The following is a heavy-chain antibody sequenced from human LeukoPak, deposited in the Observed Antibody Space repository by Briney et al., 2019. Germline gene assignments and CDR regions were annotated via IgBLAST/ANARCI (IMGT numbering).Heavy chain of an antibody. Sequence: GASVKVSCKASGYTFTSYYMHWVRQAPGQGLEWMGIINPSGGSTSYAQKSQGRVTITADESTSTAYMELSSLRSEDTAVYYCARDPPMGGGDNWFDPWGQGTLVTVSS. V-gene: IGHV1-46*01. CDR3: ARDPPMGGGDNWFDP. D-gene: IGHD2-21*01. J-gene: IGHJ5*02. CDR2: INPSGGST. CDR1: GYTFTSYY.